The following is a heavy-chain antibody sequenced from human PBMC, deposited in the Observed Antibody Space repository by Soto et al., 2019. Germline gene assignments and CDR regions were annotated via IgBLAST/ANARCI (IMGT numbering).Heavy chain of an antibody. CDR3: ARDVGALSGSYPLFDY. V-gene: IGHV3-33*01. D-gene: IGHD1-26*01. CDR2: IWYDGSNK. J-gene: IGHJ4*02. CDR1: GFTFSSYG. Sequence: GGSLSLACAASGFTFSSYGMHWVRQAPGKGLEWVAVIWYDGSNKYYADSVKGRFTISRDNSKNTLYLQMNSLRAEDTAVYYCARDVGALSGSYPLFDYWGQGTLVTVSS.